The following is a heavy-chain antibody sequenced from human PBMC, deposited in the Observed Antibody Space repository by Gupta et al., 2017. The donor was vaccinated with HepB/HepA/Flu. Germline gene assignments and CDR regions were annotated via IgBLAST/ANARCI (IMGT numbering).Heavy chain of an antibody. D-gene: IGHD6-19*01. V-gene: IGHV4-59*08. CDR1: GGSITNYY. CDR2: IYYNGNT. CDR3: ARHLFGYSSGWTLLYYFAY. J-gene: IGHJ4*02. Sequence: QESGPGLVKPSETLSLTCTVSGGSITNYYWSWIRQPPGKGLEWIGYIYYNGNTNYNPSLKSRVTISVDTSKNQFSLRLNSVTAADTAVYYCARHLFGYSSGWTLLYYFAYWGQGTLVTVSS.